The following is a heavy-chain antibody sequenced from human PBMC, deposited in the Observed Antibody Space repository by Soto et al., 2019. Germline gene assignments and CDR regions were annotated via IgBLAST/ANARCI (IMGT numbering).Heavy chain of an antibody. V-gene: IGHV1-2*02. CDR2: INPNSGGT. D-gene: IGHD1-20*01. CDR3: ARDRVTGTSLYYYYGMDV. J-gene: IGHJ6*02. CDR1: GYTFTGYY. Sequence: QVQLVQSGAEVKKPGASVKVSCKASGYTFTGYYMYWVRQAPGQGLECMGWINPNSGGTNYAKKFQGRVTMTRDTSISTAYMELSRLRSDDTAVYYCARDRVTGTSLYYYYGMDVWGQGTTVTVSS.